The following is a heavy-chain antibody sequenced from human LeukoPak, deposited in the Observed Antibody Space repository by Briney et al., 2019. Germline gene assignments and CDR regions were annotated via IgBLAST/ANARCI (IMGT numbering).Heavy chain of an antibody. Sequence: GGSLRLSCAASGFTFSSYAMNWVRQAPGKGLEWVSTISGSGGTTNYAVSVKGRFTISRDNSKNTLYLQMNSLRAEDTAVYYCAKDSGVSIVDLYGMDVWGQGTTVTVSS. CDR1: GFTFSSYA. V-gene: IGHV3-23*01. J-gene: IGHJ6*02. D-gene: IGHD1-26*01. CDR2: ISGSGGTT. CDR3: AKDSGVSIVDLYGMDV.